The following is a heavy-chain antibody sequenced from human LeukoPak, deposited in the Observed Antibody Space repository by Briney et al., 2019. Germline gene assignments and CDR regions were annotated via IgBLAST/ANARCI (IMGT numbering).Heavy chain of an antibody. Sequence: QPGGSLRLSCAASGFTLSSYTMNWVRQAPGKGLEWVAVISFDANNKFYADSVKGRFTISRDNSKNTLYLQMNSLRAEDTAVYYCAKDDYTSGYRDWGQGTLVTVSS. J-gene: IGHJ4*02. CDR2: ISFDANNK. CDR3: AKDDYTSGYRD. CDR1: GFTLSSYT. V-gene: IGHV3-30*18. D-gene: IGHD3-22*01.